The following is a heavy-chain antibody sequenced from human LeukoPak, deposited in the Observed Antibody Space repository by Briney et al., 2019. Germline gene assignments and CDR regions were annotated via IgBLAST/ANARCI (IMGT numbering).Heavy chain of an antibody. CDR1: GFIFRNFA. V-gene: IGHV3-23*01. Sequence: GGSLRLSCAASGFIFRNFAMTWVRQAPGKGLEWVPVISGSSTTTHYADSVRGRVTTSRDNSRNMLYLQMNSLRAEDTALYYCAKENSGSYYSLDYWGQGTLVTVSS. CDR2: ISGSSTTT. J-gene: IGHJ4*02. D-gene: IGHD1-26*01. CDR3: AKENSGSYYSLDY.